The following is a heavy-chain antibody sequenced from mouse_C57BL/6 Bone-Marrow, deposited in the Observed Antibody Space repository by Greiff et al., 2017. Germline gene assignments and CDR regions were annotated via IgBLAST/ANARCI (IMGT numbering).Heavy chain of an antibody. J-gene: IGHJ3*01. V-gene: IGHV1-64*01. Sequence: VKLQQPGAELVKPGASVKLSCKASGYTFTSYWMHWVKQRPGQGLEWIGMIHPNSGSTNYNEKFKSKATLTVDKSSSTAYMQLSSLTSEDSAVYYCARGNGNYVAYWGQGTLVTVSA. CDR2: IHPNSGST. D-gene: IGHD2-1*01. CDR3: ARGNGNYVAY. CDR1: GYTFTSYW.